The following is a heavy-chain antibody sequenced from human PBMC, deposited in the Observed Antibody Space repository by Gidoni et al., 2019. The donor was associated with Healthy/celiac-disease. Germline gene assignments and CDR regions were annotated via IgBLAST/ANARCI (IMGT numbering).Heavy chain of an antibody. CDR3: AGGTTGYSYGYRTDY. Sequence: EVQLVESGGGLVQPGGSLRLSCAASGFTFSSYSMNWVRQAPGKGLEWVSYISSSSSTIYYADSVKGRFTISRDNAKNSLYLQMNSLRDEDTAVYYCAGGTTGYSYGYRTDYWGQGTLVTVSS. D-gene: IGHD5-18*01. CDR1: GFTFSSYS. J-gene: IGHJ4*02. CDR2: ISSSSSTI. V-gene: IGHV3-48*02.